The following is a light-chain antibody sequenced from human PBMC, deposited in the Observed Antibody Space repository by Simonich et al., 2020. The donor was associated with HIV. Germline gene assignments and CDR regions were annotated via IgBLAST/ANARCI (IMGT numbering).Light chain of an antibody. CDR1: QSVSSY. CDR2: DAF. V-gene: IGKV3-11*01. J-gene: IGKJ1*01. Sequence: EIVLTQSPATLSLSPGERATLSCRASQSVSSYLAWYQQKPGQAPRLLIYDAFNRATGIPATFSGRGSGTDFTLTISSLQSEDFAVYYCQQYNNWPPWTFGQGTKVEIK. CDR3: QQYNNWPPWT.